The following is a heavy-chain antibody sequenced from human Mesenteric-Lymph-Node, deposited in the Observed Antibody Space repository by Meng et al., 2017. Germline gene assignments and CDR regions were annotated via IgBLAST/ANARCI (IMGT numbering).Heavy chain of an antibody. CDR2: INTNTGGT. J-gene: IGHJ5*01. CDR1: GYTFTAYY. CDR3: ARGTGSSWFDP. Sequence: ASVKVSCKASGYTFTAYYIHWVRQAPGQGLEWMGWINTNTGGTKSAQKLQGRVAMTRDTSISTAYMDLSRLTSDDTAIYYCARGTGSSWFDPWGQGTQVTVSS. D-gene: IGHD6-13*01. V-gene: IGHV1-2*02.